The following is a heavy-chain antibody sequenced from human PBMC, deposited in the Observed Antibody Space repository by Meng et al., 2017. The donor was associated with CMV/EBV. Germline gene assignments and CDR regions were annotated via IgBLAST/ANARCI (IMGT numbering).Heavy chain of an antibody. CDR1: GFTFSSYW. CDR2: INSDGSST. J-gene: IGHJ4*02. Sequence: GESLKISCAASGFTFSSYWMHWVRQAPEKGLVWVSRINSDGSSTNYADSVKGRFTISRDNAKNTLYLQMNSLRAEDTAVYYCARRQTSGSYGTFDHWGQGTLVTAPQ. V-gene: IGHV3-74*01. D-gene: IGHD1-26*01. CDR3: ARRQTSGSYGTFDH.